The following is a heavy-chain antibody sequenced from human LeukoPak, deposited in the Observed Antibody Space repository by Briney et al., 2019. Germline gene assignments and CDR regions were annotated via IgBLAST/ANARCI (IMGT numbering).Heavy chain of an antibody. Sequence: SETLSLTCAVYGGSFSGYYWSWIRQPPGKGLEWIGEINHSGSTNYNPSLKSRVTISIDTSKNQFSLKLSSVTAADTAMYYCARVYSSGYYQWFDPWGQGTLVTVSS. CDR3: ARVYSSGYYQWFDP. J-gene: IGHJ5*02. D-gene: IGHD6-19*01. V-gene: IGHV4-34*01. CDR2: INHSGST. CDR1: GGSFSGYY.